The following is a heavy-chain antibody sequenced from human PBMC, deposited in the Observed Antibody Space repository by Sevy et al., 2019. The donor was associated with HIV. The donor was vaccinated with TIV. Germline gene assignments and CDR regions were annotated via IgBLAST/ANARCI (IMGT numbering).Heavy chain of an antibody. J-gene: IGHJ6*02. V-gene: IGHV3-30-3*01. CDR2: ISYDGSNK. CDR3: ARDGDSSSSDPDYYYYGMDV. D-gene: IGHD6-6*01. CDR1: GFTFSSYA. Sequence: GGSLRLSCAASGFTFSSYAMHWVRQAPGKGLEWVAVISYDGSNKYYPDSVKGRFTISRDNSKNTRYLKMNSLRAEDTAVYYCARDGDSSSSDPDYYYYGMDVWGQGTTVTVSS.